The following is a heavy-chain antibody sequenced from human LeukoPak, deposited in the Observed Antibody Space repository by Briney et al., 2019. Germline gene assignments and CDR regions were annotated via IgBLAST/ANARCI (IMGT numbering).Heavy chain of an antibody. V-gene: IGHV1-69*01. CDR2: IIPIFGTA. Sequence: SVKVSCKASGGTFSSYATSWVRQAPGQGLEWMGGIIPIFGTANYAQKFQGRVTITADESTSTAYMELSSLRSEDTAVYYCARDRVPYCSSTSCSDRAEYFQHWGQGTLVTVSS. CDR1: GGTFSSYA. CDR3: ARDRVPYCSSTSCSDRAEYFQH. J-gene: IGHJ1*01. D-gene: IGHD2-2*01.